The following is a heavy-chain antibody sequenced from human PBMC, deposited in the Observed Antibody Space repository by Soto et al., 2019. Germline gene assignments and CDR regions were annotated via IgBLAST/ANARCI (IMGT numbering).Heavy chain of an antibody. J-gene: IGHJ6*02. CDR3: AKGLGIAAAVGYGMDV. V-gene: IGHV3-23*01. D-gene: IGHD6-13*01. CDR2: ISGSGGST. Sequence: GGSLSLSCAASGCTFSSYAMSWVRQAPGKGLEWVSAISGSGGSTYYADSVKGRFTISRDNSKNTLYLQMNSLRAEDTAVYYCAKGLGIAAAVGYGMDVWGQGTTVTSP. CDR1: GCTFSSYA.